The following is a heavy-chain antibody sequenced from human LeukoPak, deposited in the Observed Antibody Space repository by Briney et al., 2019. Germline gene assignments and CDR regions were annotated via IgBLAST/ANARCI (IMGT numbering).Heavy chain of an antibody. CDR3: AREEDILTGYWV. CDR2: IYYSGST. Sequence: SETLSLTCTVSGGSISSGDYYWSWIRQPPGKGPEWIGYIYYSGSTYYNPSLKSRVTISVDTSKNQFSLKLSSVTAADTAVYYCAREEDILTGYWVWGQGTLVTVSS. D-gene: IGHD3-9*01. V-gene: IGHV4-30-4*08. J-gene: IGHJ4*02. CDR1: GGSISSGDYY.